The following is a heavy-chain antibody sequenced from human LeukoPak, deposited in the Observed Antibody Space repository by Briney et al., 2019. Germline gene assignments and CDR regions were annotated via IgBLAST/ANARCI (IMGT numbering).Heavy chain of an antibody. V-gene: IGHV3-7*01. Sequence: GGSLRLSCAASGFIFKKYWMNWVRQVPGKGLECLANIKEDGSETYYADSVKGRFTISRDNAKNSLYLQMNSLRAEDTAVYYCARESVVPAAMKGYDAFDIWGQGTMVTVSS. CDR1: GFIFKKYW. CDR3: ARESVVPAAMKGYDAFDI. J-gene: IGHJ3*02. CDR2: IKEDGSET. D-gene: IGHD2-2*01.